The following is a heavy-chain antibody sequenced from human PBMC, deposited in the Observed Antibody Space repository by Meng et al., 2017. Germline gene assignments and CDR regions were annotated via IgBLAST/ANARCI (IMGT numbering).Heavy chain of an antibody. CDR3: ARGLSTTYWYFDL. J-gene: IGHJ2*01. Sequence: QVQLVEYGGGVVQAGRSLSLSCAASGFTFSSYGMHWVRQAPGKGLEWVAVIWYDGSNKYYADSVKGRFTISRDNSKNTLYLQMNSLRAEDTAVYYCARGLSTTYWYFDLWGRGTLVTVSS. CDR1: GFTFSSYG. V-gene: IGHV3-33*01. CDR2: IWYDGSNK. D-gene: IGHD2/OR15-2a*01.